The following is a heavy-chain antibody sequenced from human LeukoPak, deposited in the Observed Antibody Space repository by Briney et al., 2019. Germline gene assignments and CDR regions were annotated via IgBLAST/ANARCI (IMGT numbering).Heavy chain of an antibody. CDR2: ISSSSSYT. V-gene: IGHV3-11*06. D-gene: IGHD3-3*01. Sequence: PGGSLRLSCAASGFTFSDYYMSWIRQAPGKGLEWVSYISSSSSYTNYADSVKGRFTISRDNAKNSLYLQMNSLRAEDTAVYYCARQDYTRDAFDIWGQGTMVTVSS. J-gene: IGHJ3*02. CDR1: GFTFSDYY. CDR3: ARQDYTRDAFDI.